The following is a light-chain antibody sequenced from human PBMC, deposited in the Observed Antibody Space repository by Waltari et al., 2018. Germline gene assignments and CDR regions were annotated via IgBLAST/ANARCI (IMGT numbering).Light chain of an antibody. CDR2: SNS. Sequence: QSVLTQPPSASGAPGQRVTISCTGSSSNIGAGYEVHWYQQLPGTAPKLLIYSNSNRPSGVPDRFSGSKSGTSASLAITGLQAEDEADYYCQSYDSSHVVFGGGTKLTVL. CDR3: QSYDSSHVV. J-gene: IGLJ2*01. CDR1: SSNIGAGYE. V-gene: IGLV1-40*01.